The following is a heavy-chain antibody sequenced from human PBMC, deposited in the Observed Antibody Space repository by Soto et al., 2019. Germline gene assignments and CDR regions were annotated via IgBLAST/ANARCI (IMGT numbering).Heavy chain of an antibody. V-gene: IGHV4-34*01. CDR3: ARVERGTATTVVDAFDI. CDR1: GGSVNSGNYY. D-gene: IGHD1-1*01. CDR2: MSHSGGT. J-gene: IGHJ3*02. Sequence: QVQLQQWGAGLLKPSETLSLTCAVYGGSVNSGNYYWSWIRQPPGKGLEWIGEMSHSGGTHFNPSLKIRVTTSVDTSKNQFSLKMSSVTAADTALYYCARVERGTATTVVDAFDIWGPGTLGTVSS.